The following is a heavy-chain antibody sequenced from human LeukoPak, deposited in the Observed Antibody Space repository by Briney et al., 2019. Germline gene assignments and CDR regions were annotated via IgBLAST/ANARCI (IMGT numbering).Heavy chain of an antibody. Sequence: SETLSLTCTVSGGSISSYYWSWIRQPPGKGLEWIGYIYYSGSTNYNPSLKSRVTISVDTSKNQFSLKLSSVTAADTAVYYCASMHMDIYLRPDGDYYYYMDVWGKGTTVTVSS. D-gene: IGHD5-12*01. V-gene: IGHV4-59*01. CDR2: IYYSGST. CDR1: GGSISSYY. J-gene: IGHJ6*03. CDR3: ASMHMDIYLRPDGDYYYYMDV.